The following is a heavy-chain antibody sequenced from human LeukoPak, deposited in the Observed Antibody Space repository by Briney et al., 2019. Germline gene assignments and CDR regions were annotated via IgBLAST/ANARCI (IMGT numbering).Heavy chain of an antibody. D-gene: IGHD5-18*01. J-gene: IGHJ4*02. CDR3: ARGLRPYSYGPFDY. CDR2: IYYSGST. CDR1: GGSISSPIYY. V-gene: IGHV4-39*07. Sequence: SETLSLTCTVSGGSISSPIYYWGWIRQPPGKGLEWIGSIYYSGSTYDNPSLKSRVTISVDTSKNQFSLKLSSLTAADTAVYYCARGLRPYSYGPFDYWGQGTLVTVSS.